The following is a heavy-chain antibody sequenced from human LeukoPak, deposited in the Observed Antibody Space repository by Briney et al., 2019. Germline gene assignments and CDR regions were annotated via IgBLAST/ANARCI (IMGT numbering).Heavy chain of an antibody. V-gene: IGHV4-34*01. CDR2: INHSGST. D-gene: IGHD6-19*01. CDR1: GGSFSGYY. J-gene: IGHJ4*02. Sequence: NPSETLSLTCAVYGGSFSGYYWSWIRQPPGKGLEWIGEINHSGSTNYNPSLKSRVTISVDTSKNQFSLKLSSVTAADTAVYYCAHDPYSSGWYGLWYWGQGTLVTVSS. CDR3: AHDPYSSGWYGLWY.